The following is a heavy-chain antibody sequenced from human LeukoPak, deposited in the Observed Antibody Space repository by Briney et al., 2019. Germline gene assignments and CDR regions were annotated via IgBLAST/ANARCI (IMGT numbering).Heavy chain of an antibody. Sequence: PGGSLRLSCEASGFTFNDYYMSWIRQAPGKGLEWVSFITSSGTTKYYADSVRGRFTISRDNAKNSLYLYMNSLRDDDTAVYYCAIQMTMIVVVPYFDYWGQGALVTVS. CDR2: ITSSGTTK. J-gene: IGHJ4*02. V-gene: IGHV3-11*04. D-gene: IGHD3-22*01. CDR1: GFTFNDYY. CDR3: AIQMTMIVVVPYFDY.